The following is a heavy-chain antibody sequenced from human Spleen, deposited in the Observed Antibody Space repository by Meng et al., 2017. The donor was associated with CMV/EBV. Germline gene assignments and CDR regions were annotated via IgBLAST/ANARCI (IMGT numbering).Heavy chain of an antibody. V-gene: IGHV1-2*02. CDR1: TLTDYY. J-gene: IGHJ4*02. D-gene: IGHD5-18*01. Sequence: TLTDYYIHWVRQAPGQGLEWMGWINPNSGGTNYAQKFQGRVTMTRDTSISTAYMELSRLRPDDTAVYYCARDMDTAMVYNPPNHDDYWGQGTLVTVSS. CDR3: ARDMDTAMVYNPPNHDDY. CDR2: INPNSGGT.